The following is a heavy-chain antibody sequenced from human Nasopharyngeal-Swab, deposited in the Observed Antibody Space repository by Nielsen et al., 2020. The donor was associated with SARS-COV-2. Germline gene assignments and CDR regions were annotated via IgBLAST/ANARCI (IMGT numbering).Heavy chain of an antibody. CDR2: ISGSGGST. CDR3: AKEPRNTAMVNYFDY. D-gene: IGHD5-18*01. J-gene: IGHJ4*02. CDR1: GFTFSSYA. V-gene: IGHV3-23*01. Sequence: GESLKISCAASGFTFSSYAMSWVRQAPGKGLEWVSAISGSGGSTYYADSVKGRFTISRDNSKNTLYLQMNSLRAEDTAVYYCAKEPRNTAMVNYFDYWGQGTLVTVSS.